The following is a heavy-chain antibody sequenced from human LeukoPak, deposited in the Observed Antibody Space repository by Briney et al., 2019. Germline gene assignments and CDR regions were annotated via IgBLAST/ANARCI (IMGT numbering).Heavy chain of an antibody. J-gene: IGHJ4*02. D-gene: IGHD1-26*01. CDR1: GGSISSGGYY. V-gene: IGHV4-30-2*01. Sequence: SETLSLTCAVSGGSISSGGYYWSWIRQPPGKGLEWIGYIYHSGSTYYNPSLKSRVTISVDRSKNQFSLKLSSVTAADTAVYYCARVESGLVDRPYYFDYWGQGTLVTVSS. CDR2: IYHSGST. CDR3: ARVESGLVDRPYYFDY.